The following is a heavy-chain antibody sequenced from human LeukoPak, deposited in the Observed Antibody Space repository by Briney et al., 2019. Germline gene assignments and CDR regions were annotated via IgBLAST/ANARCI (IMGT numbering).Heavy chain of an antibody. CDR3: ARAPSDYSLSGSYSIDY. D-gene: IGHD3-10*01. J-gene: IGHJ4*02. Sequence: GASVKVSFTASVYTFTIYDIYWMRQAPGQGLEWMRIINPSGGSTSYAQKFQGRVTMTRDTSTSTVYMELSSLRSEDTAVYYCARAPSDYSLSGSYSIDYWGQGTLVTVSS. V-gene: IGHV1-46*01. CDR1: VYTFTIYD. CDR2: INPSGGST.